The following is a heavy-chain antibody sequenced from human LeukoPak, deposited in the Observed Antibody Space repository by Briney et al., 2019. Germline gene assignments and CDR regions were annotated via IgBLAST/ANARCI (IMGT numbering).Heavy chain of an antibody. J-gene: IGHJ5*02. V-gene: IGHV1-2*02. CDR3: ARDSIAAAGSENWFDP. CDR2: INPNSGGT. CDR1: EYTFTGYY. Sequence: ASVKVSCKASEYTFTGYYMHWVRQAPGQGLEWMGWINPNSGGTNYAQKFQGRVTMTRDTSISTAYMELSRLRSDDTAVYYCARDSIAAAGSENWFDPWGQGTLVTVSS. D-gene: IGHD6-13*01.